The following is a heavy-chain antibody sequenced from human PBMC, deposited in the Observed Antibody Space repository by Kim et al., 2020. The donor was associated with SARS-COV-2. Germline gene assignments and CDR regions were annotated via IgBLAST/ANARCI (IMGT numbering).Heavy chain of an antibody. CDR1: GFTFSSYS. V-gene: IGHV3-21*01. CDR2: ISSSSSYI. D-gene: IGHD3-10*01. CDR3: ARDTSLWFGGLQGYYYYYGMDV. J-gene: IGHJ6*02. Sequence: GGSLRLSCAASGFTFSSYSMNWVRQAPGKGLEWVSSISSSSSYIYYADSVKGRFTISRDNAKNSLYLQMNSLRAEDTAVYYCARDTSLWFGGLQGYYYYYGMDVWGQGTTVTVSS.